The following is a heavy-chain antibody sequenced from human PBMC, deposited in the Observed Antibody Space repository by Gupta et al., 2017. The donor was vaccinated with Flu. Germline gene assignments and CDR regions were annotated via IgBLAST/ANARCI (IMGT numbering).Heavy chain of an antibody. D-gene: IGHD1-26*01. CDR2: INHSGST. CDR1: GGSFSGYY. J-gene: IGHJ3*02. CDR3: ARGSRIVGATTRIPFDI. V-gene: IGHV4-34*01. Sequence: QVQLQQWGAGLLKPSETLSLTCAVYGGSFSGYYWSWIRQPPGKGLEWIGEINHSGSTNYNPSLKSRVTISVDTSKNQFSLKLSSVTAADTAVYYCARGSRIVGATTRIPFDIWGQGTMVTVSS.